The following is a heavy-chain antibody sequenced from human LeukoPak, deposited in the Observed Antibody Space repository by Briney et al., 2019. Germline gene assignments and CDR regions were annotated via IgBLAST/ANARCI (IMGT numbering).Heavy chain of an antibody. CDR2: IKEDGSQK. V-gene: IGHV3-7*01. CDR1: GFTFSTFSRSW. D-gene: IGHD4-17*01. Sequence: PGGSLRLSCAASGFTFSTFSRSWMSWVRQAPGKGPEWVANIKEDGSQKYYVDSVKGRFTISRDNARNSLYLQMNSLRAEDTAVYRSARLHDYGELRVWFDPWGQGTLVTVSS. J-gene: IGHJ5*02. CDR3: ARLHDYGELRVWFDP.